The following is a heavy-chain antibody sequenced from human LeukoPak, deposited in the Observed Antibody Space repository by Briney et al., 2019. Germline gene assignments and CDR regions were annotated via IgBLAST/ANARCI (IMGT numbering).Heavy chain of an antibody. CDR1: GGSFSGYY. CDR3: ARRTVTMVRGVIITASYYYYYMDV. Sequence: PSETLSLTCAVYGGSFSGYYWSWIRQPPGKGLEWIGEINHSGSTNYNPSLKSRVTISVDTSKNQFSLKLSSVTAADTAVYYCARRTVTMVRGVIITASYYYYYMDVWGKGTTVTISS. V-gene: IGHV4-34*01. J-gene: IGHJ6*03. CDR2: INHSGST. D-gene: IGHD3-10*01.